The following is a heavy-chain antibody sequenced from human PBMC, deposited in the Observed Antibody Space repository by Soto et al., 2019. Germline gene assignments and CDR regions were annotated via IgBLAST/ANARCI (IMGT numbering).Heavy chain of an antibody. CDR1: GASVTRSY. D-gene: IGHD1-26*01. CDR2: VHHNGRT. CDR3: AEHWDDGFDP. J-gene: IGHJ5*02. V-gene: IGHV4-59*08. Sequence: QVQLQESGPGLVKCSKTLSVTCTVSGASVTRSYWTWMRQPPGGGLEWIGFVHHNGRTTSIPSLKGRVTISMATSKNQFTLRPTSVTAADTALYYCAEHWDDGFDPSGRGALIGVSS.